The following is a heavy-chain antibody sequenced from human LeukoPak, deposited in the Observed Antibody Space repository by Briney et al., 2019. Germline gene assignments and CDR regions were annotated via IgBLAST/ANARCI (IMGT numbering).Heavy chain of an antibody. Sequence: GSLRLSCAASGFTFSSYWLSRVRQAPGKGLEWVANIKQDGSEKYYVDSVKGRFTISRENAKNSLYLQMNSLRAEDAAVYYCARTQWLAQFTSFDYWGQGTLVTVSS. D-gene: IGHD6-19*01. V-gene: IGHV3-7*01. J-gene: IGHJ4*02. CDR1: GFTFSSYW. CDR3: ARTQWLAQFTSFDY. CDR2: IKQDGSEK.